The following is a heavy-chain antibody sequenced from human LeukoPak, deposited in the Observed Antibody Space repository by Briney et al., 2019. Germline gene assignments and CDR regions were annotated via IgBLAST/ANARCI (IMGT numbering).Heavy chain of an antibody. CDR1: GYTFTGYY. CDR2: IIPIFGTA. Sequence: SVKVSCKASGYTFTGYYMHWVRQAPGQGLEWMGGIIPIFGTANYAQKFQGRVTITADESTSTAYMELSSLRSEDTAVYYCARDGYCSSTSCYLVYYYGMDVWGQGTTVTVSS. V-gene: IGHV1-69*13. D-gene: IGHD2-2*03. CDR3: ARDGYCSSTSCYLVYYYGMDV. J-gene: IGHJ6*02.